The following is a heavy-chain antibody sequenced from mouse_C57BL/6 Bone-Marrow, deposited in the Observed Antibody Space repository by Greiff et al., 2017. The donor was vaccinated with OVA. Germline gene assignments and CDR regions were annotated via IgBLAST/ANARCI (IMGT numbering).Heavy chain of an antibody. CDR2: IYPSDSET. CDR1: GYTFTSYW. V-gene: IGHV1-61*01. D-gene: IGHD1-1*01. CDR3: ARRPNYYGSSYVTFDY. Sequence: VQLQQPGAELVRPGSSVKLSCKASGYTFTSYWMDWVKQRPGQGLEWIGNIYPSDSETHYNQKFKDKATLTVDKSSSTAYMQLSSLTSEDSAVYYCARRPNYYGSSYVTFDYWGQGTTLTVSS. J-gene: IGHJ2*01.